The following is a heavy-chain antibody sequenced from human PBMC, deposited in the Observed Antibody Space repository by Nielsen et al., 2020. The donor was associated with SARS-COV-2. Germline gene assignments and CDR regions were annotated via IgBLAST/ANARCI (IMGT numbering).Heavy chain of an antibody. J-gene: IGHJ4*02. CDR3: AASKSGYYFDL. V-gene: IGHV3-23*01. D-gene: IGHD6-13*01. CDR2: ISASGGST. Sequence: GGSLRLSCAASGFTFTNYGMTWVRQDPGKGLEWVSTISASGGSTFYTDSVKGRFTISRDSFKNTLYLQMNNLRAEDTAVYYCAASKSGYYFDLWGQGTLVTVSS. CDR1: GFTFTNYG.